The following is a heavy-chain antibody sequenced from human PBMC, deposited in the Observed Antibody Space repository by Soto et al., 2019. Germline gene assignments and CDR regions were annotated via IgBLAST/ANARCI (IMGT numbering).Heavy chain of an antibody. D-gene: IGHD6-13*01. CDR1: GFTFSSYS. CDR2: ISSSSSYI. CDR3: ARDMAPGVAAAGTRHYYYGMDV. J-gene: IGHJ6*02. Sequence: EVQLVESGGGLVKPGGSLRLSCAASGFTFSSYSMNWVRQAPGKGLEWVSSISSSSSYIYYADSVKGRFTISRDNAKNSLYLQMNSLRAEDTAVYYCARDMAPGVAAAGTRHYYYGMDVWGQGTTVTVSS. V-gene: IGHV3-21*01.